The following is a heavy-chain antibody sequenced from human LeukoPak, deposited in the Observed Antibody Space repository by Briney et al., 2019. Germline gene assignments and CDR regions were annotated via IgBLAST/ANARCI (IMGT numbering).Heavy chain of an antibody. CDR2: ISSSSTYI. V-gene: IGHV3-21*01. J-gene: IGHJ4*02. Sequence: GGSLRLSCAASGFTFSTYSMNWVRQAPGKRPEWVSSISSSSTYIYYTDSVKGRFTISRDNAKNSLDLQMNNLRVEDTALYFCAGGSGWLTTNWGQGTLVTVSS. CDR3: AGGSGWLTTN. D-gene: IGHD6-19*01. CDR1: GFTFSTYS.